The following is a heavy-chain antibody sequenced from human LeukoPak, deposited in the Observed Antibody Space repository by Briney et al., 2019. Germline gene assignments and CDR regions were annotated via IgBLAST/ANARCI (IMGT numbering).Heavy chain of an antibody. Sequence: ASVKVSCKASGYIFTGYYMHWVRQAPGQGLEWMGWINPNSGGTNYAQKFQGRVTMTRDTSISTAYMELSRLRSDDTAVYYCARAAYSSGWYFDYWGQGTLVTVSS. J-gene: IGHJ4*02. D-gene: IGHD6-19*01. CDR3: ARAAYSSGWYFDY. V-gene: IGHV1-2*02. CDR2: INPNSGGT. CDR1: GYIFTGYY.